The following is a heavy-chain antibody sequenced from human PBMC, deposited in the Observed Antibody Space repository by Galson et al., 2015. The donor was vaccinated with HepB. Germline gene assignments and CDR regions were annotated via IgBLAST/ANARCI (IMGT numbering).Heavy chain of an antibody. D-gene: IGHD4-23*01. J-gene: IGHJ3*02. V-gene: IGHV6-1*01. Sequence: CAISGDSVSSNSAAWNWIRQSPSRGLEWLGRTYYRSKWYNDYAVSVKSRIIINADTSKNQFSLQLNSETPEDTAVYYCARVAMTTVINDAFDIWGQGTMVTVSS. CDR1: GDSVSSNSAA. CDR3: ARVAMTTVINDAFDI. CDR2: TYYRSKWYN.